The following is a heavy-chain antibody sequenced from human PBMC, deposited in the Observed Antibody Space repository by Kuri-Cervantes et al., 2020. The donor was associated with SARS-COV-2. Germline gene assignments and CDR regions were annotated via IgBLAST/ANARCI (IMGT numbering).Heavy chain of an antibody. V-gene: IGHV3-30*02. D-gene: IGHD2-2*01. CDR1: GFTFSSYG. CDR2: IRYDGSNK. J-gene: IGHJ1*01. CDR3: AKDGEGPTVPAAMGPEYFQH. Sequence: GGSLRLSCAASGFTFSSYGMHWVRQAPGKGLEWVAFIRYDGSNKYYADSVKGRFTISRDNSKNTLYLQMNSLRAEDTAVYYCAKDGEGPTVPAAMGPEYFQHWGQGTLDTVSS.